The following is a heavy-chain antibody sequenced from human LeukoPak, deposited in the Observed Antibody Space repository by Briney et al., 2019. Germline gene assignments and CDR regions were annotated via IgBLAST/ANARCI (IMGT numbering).Heavy chain of an antibody. D-gene: IGHD3-10*01. V-gene: IGHV3-23*01. CDR1: GFTFSSDA. CDR2: ISNTGGST. Sequence: GGSLRLSCAASGFTFSSDAMSWVRQATGKGLEWVSAISNTGGSTYYADSVKDRFTISRDNSKNTLYLQMNSLRAEDTAVYYCAKSLYGELLAAPSDFWGQGTLVTVSS. CDR3: AKSLYGELLAAPSDF. J-gene: IGHJ4*02.